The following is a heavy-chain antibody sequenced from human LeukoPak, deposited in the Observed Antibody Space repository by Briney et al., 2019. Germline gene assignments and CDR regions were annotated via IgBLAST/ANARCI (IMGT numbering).Heavy chain of an antibody. V-gene: IGHV3-11*04. J-gene: IGHJ5*02. CDR1: GFTFSDYY. CDR3: ARDGGGSQQSNWFDP. Sequence: PGGSLRLSCAASGFTFSDYYMSWIRQAPGKGLEWLSYMGSSDSTRYYADSVKGRFTISRDNAENSLYLQMNSLRAEDTAVYYCARDGGGSQQSNWFDPWGQGTLVTVSS. D-gene: IGHD1-26*01. CDR2: MGSSDSTR.